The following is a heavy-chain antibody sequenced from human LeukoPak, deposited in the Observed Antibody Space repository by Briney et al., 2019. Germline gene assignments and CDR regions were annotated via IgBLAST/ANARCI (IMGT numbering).Heavy chain of an antibody. Sequence: ASVKVSCKASGYTFTSYDINWVRQATGQGLEWMGWMNPNSGNTGYAQKFQGRVTMTRNTSISTAYMELSSLRSEDTAVYYCARGRRRDGYKGFDYWGQGTLVTVSS. CDR3: ARGRRRDGYKGFDY. CDR1: GYTFTSYD. V-gene: IGHV1-8*01. J-gene: IGHJ4*02. D-gene: IGHD5-24*01. CDR2: MNPNSGNT.